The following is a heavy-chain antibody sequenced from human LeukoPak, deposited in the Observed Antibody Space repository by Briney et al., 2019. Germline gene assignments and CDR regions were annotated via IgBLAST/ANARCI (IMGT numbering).Heavy chain of an antibody. CDR1: GFSFSSYS. Sequence: GASLRLSCAASGFSFSSYSMNWVRQAPGKGLVWVSSISRSSSYTYYADSVKGRFTISRDNAKNSLYLQMKSLRAEDTAVYYCASTPDYPRPYSSSWYQRYCYYYMDVWGKGTTVTVSS. CDR2: ISRSSSYT. D-gene: IGHD6-13*01. CDR3: ASTPDYPRPYSSSWYQRYCYYYMDV. V-gene: IGHV3-21*01. J-gene: IGHJ6*03.